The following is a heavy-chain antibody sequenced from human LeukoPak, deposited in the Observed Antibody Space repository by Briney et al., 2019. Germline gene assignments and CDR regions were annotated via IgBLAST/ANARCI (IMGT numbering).Heavy chain of an antibody. CDR2: INPNSGNT. CDR3: ASGVLAHYYGSGSYLSG. J-gene: IGHJ4*02. V-gene: IGHV1-8*02. Sequence: ASVKVSCKASGYTFTGYYMHWVRQAPGQGLEWMGWINPNSGNTGYAQKFQGRVTMTRNTSISTAYMELSSLRSEDTAVYYCASGVLAHYYGSGSYLSGWGQGTLVTVSS. D-gene: IGHD3-10*01. CDR1: GYTFTGYY.